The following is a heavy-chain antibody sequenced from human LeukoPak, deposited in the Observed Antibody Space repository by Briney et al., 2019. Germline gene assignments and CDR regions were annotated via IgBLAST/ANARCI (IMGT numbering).Heavy chain of an antibody. V-gene: IGHV3-48*01. Sequence: PGGSLRLSCAASGFTFSSCAMSWVRQAPGKGLEWVSYISSSSSTIYYADSVKGRFTISRDNAKNSLYLQMNSLRAEDTAVYYCAKLRESDFVVPIDAFDIWGQGTMVTVSS. J-gene: IGHJ3*02. CDR2: ISSSSSTI. CDR1: GFTFSSCA. D-gene: IGHD2-21*01. CDR3: AKLRESDFVVPIDAFDI.